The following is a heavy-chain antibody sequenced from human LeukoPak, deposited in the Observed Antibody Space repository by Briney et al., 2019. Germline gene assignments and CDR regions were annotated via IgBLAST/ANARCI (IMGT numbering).Heavy chain of an antibody. D-gene: IGHD4-23*01. J-gene: IGHJ4*02. CDR3: ARVHTVVTPFDS. CDR1: GFTFSSYS. CDR2: ISSPSSTI. Sequence: GGSLRLSCAASGFTFSSYSMNWVRQAPGKGLEWGSYISSPSSTIYYADSVKGRFTISRDNAKSSLYLQMNSLRAEDTAVYHCARVHTVVTPFDSWGQGTLVTVSS. V-gene: IGHV3-48*01.